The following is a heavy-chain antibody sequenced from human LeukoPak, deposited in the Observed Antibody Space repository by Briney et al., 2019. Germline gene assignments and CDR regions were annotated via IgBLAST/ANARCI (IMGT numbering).Heavy chain of an antibody. D-gene: IGHD4-17*01. CDR2: FYPVDSDT. Sequence: GESLKISCQRSGYSSTSYSIGWVGRLPGKGLDWMGIFYPVDSDTRYSPSFQGQVTISADKSISPAYLQWSSLKASDTAMYYCARHRPRRYGDYEWDFDYWRQGTLVTVSS. V-gene: IGHV5-51*01. CDR3: ARHRPRRYGDYEWDFDY. J-gene: IGHJ4*02. CDR1: GYSSTSYS.